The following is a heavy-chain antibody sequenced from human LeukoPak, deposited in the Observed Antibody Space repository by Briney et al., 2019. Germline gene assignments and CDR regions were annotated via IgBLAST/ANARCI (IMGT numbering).Heavy chain of an antibody. D-gene: IGHD3-10*01. CDR3: ERGLRSGSYWDYYYYMDV. CDR2: MNPNRGNT. J-gene: IGHJ6*03. Sequence: ASVKVSCKASGYTFTSYDINWVRQATGQGLEWRGWMNPNRGNTGYAQKFQGTVTITRNTSISTAYMELSRRRSEDTAVYYCERGLRSGSYWDYYYYMDVWGKGTTVTVSS. V-gene: IGHV1-8*03. CDR1: GYTFTSYD.